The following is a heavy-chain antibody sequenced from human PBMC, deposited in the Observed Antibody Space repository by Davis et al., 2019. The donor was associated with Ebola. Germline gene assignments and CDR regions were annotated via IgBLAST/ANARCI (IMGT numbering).Heavy chain of an antibody. D-gene: IGHD6-19*01. CDR1: GFTFSSYA. CDR2: ISGSGHST. Sequence: GGSLRLSCAASGFTFSSYAMSWVRQAPGKGLEWVSAISGSGHSTYYADSVKGRFTISRDNSKNTLYLQMNSLRAEDTAVYYCAKNDYSGWYLGFFDYWGQGTLVTVSS. J-gene: IGHJ4*02. CDR3: AKNDYSGWYLGFFDY. V-gene: IGHV3-23*01.